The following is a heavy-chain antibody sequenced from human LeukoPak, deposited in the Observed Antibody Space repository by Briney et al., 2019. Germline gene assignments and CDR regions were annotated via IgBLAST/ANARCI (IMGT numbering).Heavy chain of an antibody. Sequence: GGPLRLSCAASGFTFSSYSMNWVRQAPGKGLEWVSSISSSSSYIYYADSVKGRFTISRDNAKNSLYLQMNSLRAEDTAVYYCARGARIKDIVVVPAAAMIVNYYGIDVWGQGTTVTVSS. J-gene: IGHJ6*02. CDR2: ISSSSSYI. CDR3: ARGARIKDIVVVPAAAMIVNYYGIDV. D-gene: IGHD2-2*01. CDR1: GFTFSSYS. V-gene: IGHV3-21*01.